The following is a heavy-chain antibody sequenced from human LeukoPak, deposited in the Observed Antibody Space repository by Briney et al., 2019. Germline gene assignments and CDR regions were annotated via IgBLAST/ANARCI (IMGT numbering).Heavy chain of an antibody. D-gene: IGHD3-22*01. CDR3: ARGYYDSSGLDY. Sequence: PGGSLRLSCAASGFTVSSNYMSWVRQAPGKGLEWVSVIYSGGTTYYADSVEGRFTISRDNSKNTLYLQMNSLRAEDTAVYYCARGYYDSSGLDYWGQGTLVTVSS. CDR2: IYSGGTT. J-gene: IGHJ4*02. CDR1: GFTVSSNY. V-gene: IGHV3-66*01.